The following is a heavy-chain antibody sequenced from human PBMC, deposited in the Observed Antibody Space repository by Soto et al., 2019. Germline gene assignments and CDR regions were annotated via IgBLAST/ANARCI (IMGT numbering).Heavy chain of an antibody. CDR3: AREGLTVTPPLDV. V-gene: IGHV1-3*01. CDR1: GYTFTSYY. J-gene: IGHJ6*04. D-gene: IGHD4-4*01. Sequence: ASVKVSCKASGYTFTSYYMHWVRQAPGQGLEWMGWINDGNGNTKYSQKFQGRVTITRDTSASTAYMELSSLRSEDTAVYYCAREGLTVTPPLDVWGKGTTVTVSS. CDR2: INDGNGNT.